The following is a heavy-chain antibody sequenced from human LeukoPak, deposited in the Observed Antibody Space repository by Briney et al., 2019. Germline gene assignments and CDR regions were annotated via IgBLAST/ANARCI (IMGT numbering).Heavy chain of an antibody. V-gene: IGHV3-23*01. CDR3: AKDLLQGDGYWDIDS. CDR2: IVGSADDT. Sequence: GGSLRLSCAASGFSFRIYAMNWVRQAPGRGLEWISGIVGSADDTRYADSVKGRFTISRDNSKNTLYLQMNSLRAEDTAIYYCAKDLLQGDGYWDIDSWGQGTLVNVSS. J-gene: IGHJ4*02. CDR1: GFSFRIYA. D-gene: IGHD5-24*01.